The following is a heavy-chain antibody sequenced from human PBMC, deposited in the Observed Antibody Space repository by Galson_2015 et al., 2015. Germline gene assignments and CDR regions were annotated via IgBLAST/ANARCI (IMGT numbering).Heavy chain of an antibody. D-gene: IGHD3-22*01. CDR2: IYYSGST. Sequence: ETLSLTCTVSGGSISSYYWSWIRQPPGQGLEWIGYIYYSGSTNYNPSLKSRVTISVDTSKNQFSLKLSSVTAADTAVYYCARADHDSSGLVDYWGQGTLVTVSS. CDR1: GGSISSYY. CDR3: ARADHDSSGLVDY. V-gene: IGHV4-59*01. J-gene: IGHJ4*02.